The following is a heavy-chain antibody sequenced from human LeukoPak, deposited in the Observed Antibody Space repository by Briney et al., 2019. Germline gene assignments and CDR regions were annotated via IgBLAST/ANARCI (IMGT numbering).Heavy chain of an antibody. Sequence: ASVKVSCKASGYTFTSYDINWVRQATGQGLEWMGWMNPNSGNTGYAQKFQGRVTITRNTSISTAYMELSSLRSEDTAVYYCARARGDYDFWSGYHYYYMDVWGKGTTVTVSS. CDR3: ARARGDYDFWSGYHYYYMDV. CDR1: GYTFTSYD. J-gene: IGHJ6*03. V-gene: IGHV1-8*03. CDR2: MNPNSGNT. D-gene: IGHD3-3*01.